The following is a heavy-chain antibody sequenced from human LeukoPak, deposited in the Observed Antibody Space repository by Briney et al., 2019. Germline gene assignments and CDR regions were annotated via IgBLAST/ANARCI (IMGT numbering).Heavy chain of an antibody. J-gene: IGHJ4*02. Sequence: GGSLRLSCAAPGFTFSSYGMHWVRQAPGKGLEWVAVIWYDGSNKYYADSVKGRFTIARDNSKNTLYLQMNSLRAEDTAVYYCARDSSGWYFDYWGQGTLVTVSS. CDR1: GFTFSSYG. V-gene: IGHV3-33*01. D-gene: IGHD6-19*01. CDR2: IWYDGSNK. CDR3: ARDSSGWYFDY.